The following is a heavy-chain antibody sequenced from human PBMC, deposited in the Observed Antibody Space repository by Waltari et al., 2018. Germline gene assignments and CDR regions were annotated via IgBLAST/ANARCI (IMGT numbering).Heavy chain of an antibody. CDR2: INPNSGGT. CDR3: AKGQEHYYDNSGSFVS. V-gene: IGHV1-2*06. Sequence: QVQLVQRGAEVKKPGASVKVSCKASGSTFTGHYIHWVRPAPGQGLEWMGRINPNSGGTNYAQKFQGRVTMTRDTSINTAYMELSRLRPDDTAVYYCAKGQEHYYDNSGSFVSWGQGTLVTVSS. J-gene: IGHJ5*01. CDR1: GSTFTGHY. D-gene: IGHD3-22*01.